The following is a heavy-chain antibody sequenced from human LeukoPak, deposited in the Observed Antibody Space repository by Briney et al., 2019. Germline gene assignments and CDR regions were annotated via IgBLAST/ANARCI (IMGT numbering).Heavy chain of an antibody. D-gene: IGHD2-15*01. Sequence: SVKVSCKASGGTFSSYAISWVRQAPGQGLELMGGIIPIFGTANYAQKFQGRVTITTDESTSTAYMELSSLRSEDTAVYYCAEEYCSGGSCYYNYWGQGTLVTVSS. CDR1: GGTFSSYA. CDR2: IIPIFGTA. J-gene: IGHJ4*02. V-gene: IGHV1-69*05. CDR3: AEEYCSGGSCYYNY.